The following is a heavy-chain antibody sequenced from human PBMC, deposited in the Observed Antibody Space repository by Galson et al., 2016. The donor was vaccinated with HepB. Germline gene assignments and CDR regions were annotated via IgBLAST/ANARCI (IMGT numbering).Heavy chain of an antibody. Sequence: SVKVSCKASGYTFTGYYMHWMRQAPGQGLEWMGIINPSGGSTTNAQKFQGRVTMTRDTSTSTVYMELSSLRSEDTAVYYCASSSGSVLTHFDYWGQGTLVTVSS. V-gene: IGHV1-46*01. CDR1: GYTFTGYY. CDR3: ASSSGSVLTHFDY. CDR2: INPSGGST. D-gene: IGHD1-26*01. J-gene: IGHJ4*02.